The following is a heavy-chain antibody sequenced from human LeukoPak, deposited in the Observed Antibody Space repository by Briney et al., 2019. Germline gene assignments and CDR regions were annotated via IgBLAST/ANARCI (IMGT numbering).Heavy chain of an antibody. CDR3: ARGIVVAAPGGRAFDI. J-gene: IGHJ3*02. V-gene: IGHV4-4*07. CDR1: GGSISSYY. D-gene: IGHD6-19*01. CDR2: IYTSGST. Sequence: PSETLSLTCTVSGGSISSYYWSWIRQPAGKGLEWIGRIYTSGSTNYNPSLKSRVTMSVDTSKNQFSLKLSSVTAADTAVYYCARGIVVAAPGGRAFDIWGQGTMVTVSS.